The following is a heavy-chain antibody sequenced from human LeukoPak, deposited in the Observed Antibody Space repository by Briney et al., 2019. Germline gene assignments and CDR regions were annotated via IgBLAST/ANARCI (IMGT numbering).Heavy chain of an antibody. Sequence: PGGSLRLSCAASGFIFSTFNMAWVRQAPGKGLERVSSISTTSSYIYYADSMKGRFTISRDNAKNSLYLQLNSLRAEDTAVYYCAREQTYYDSGTYYNVFDYWGQGTLVTVSS. D-gene: IGHD3-10*01. V-gene: IGHV3-21*01. J-gene: IGHJ4*02. CDR1: GFIFSTFN. CDR2: ISTTSSYI. CDR3: AREQTYYDSGTYYNVFDY.